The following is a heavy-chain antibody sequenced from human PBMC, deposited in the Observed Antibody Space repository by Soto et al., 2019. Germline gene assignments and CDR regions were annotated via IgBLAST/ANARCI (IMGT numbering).Heavy chain of an antibody. V-gene: IGHV1-69*01. J-gene: IGHJ5*01. Sequence: QVQLVQSGAEVRKPGSSLRVSCKSSGATFSTTGISWVRQAPGQGLEWMGGIIPLFGTPKYARKFQGRVSITADESTNTVYMELNSLRPDDEAVYYCARATPVICGGDPCYRLDSSFDSWGQGSLVSVSS. CDR3: ARATPVICGGDPCYRLDSSFDS. CDR2: IIPLFGTP. D-gene: IGHD2-21*02. CDR1: GATFSTTG.